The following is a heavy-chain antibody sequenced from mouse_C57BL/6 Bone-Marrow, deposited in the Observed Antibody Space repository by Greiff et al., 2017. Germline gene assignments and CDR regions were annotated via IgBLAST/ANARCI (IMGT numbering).Heavy chain of an antibody. CDR3: AHDGYYVY. CDR2: IHPNSGST. J-gene: IGHJ3*01. Sequence: QVQLQQPGAELVKPGASVTLSCKASGYTFTSYWMHWVKQRPGPGLEWIGMIHPNSGSTNYNEKFKSKATLTVDKSSSTAYMQLSSLTAEDSAVYYCAHDGYYVYWGQGTLVTVSA. D-gene: IGHD2-3*01. CDR1: GYTFTSYW. V-gene: IGHV1-64*01.